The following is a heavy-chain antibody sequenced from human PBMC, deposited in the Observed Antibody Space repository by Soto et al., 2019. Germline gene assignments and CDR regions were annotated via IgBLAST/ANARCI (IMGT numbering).Heavy chain of an antibody. Sequence: PGGSLRLSCGASGFTFSTYSMNWVRQAPGKGLEWVSSISSSGTYIHYADSLKGRFTISRDNAKNSLYLQMISLRAEDTAVYYCARDPSDCSSTSCWGYYALDVWGQGTTVTVSS. V-gene: IGHV3-21*01. CDR2: ISSSGTYI. D-gene: IGHD2-2*01. CDR3: ARDPSDCSSTSCWGYYALDV. CDR1: GFTFSTYS. J-gene: IGHJ6*02.